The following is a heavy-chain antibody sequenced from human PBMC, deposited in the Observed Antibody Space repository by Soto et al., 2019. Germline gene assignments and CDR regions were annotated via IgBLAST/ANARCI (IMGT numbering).Heavy chain of an antibody. CDR1: GGSISSGGYY. Sequence: QVQLQESGPGLVKPSQTLSLTCTVSGGSISSGGYYWSWIRQHPGKGLEWIGYIYYSGSTYYNPSIKSRVTISVDTSKNQFSLQLSSVTAADTAVYYCARVPHYYGSGTSGYFYYWGQGTLVTVSS. J-gene: IGHJ4*02. CDR3: ARVPHYYGSGTSGYFYY. CDR2: IYYSGST. V-gene: IGHV4-31*03. D-gene: IGHD3-10*01.